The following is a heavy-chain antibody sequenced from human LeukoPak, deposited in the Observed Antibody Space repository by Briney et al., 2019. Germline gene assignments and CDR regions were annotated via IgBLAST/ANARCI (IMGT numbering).Heavy chain of an antibody. D-gene: IGHD2-8*01. CDR2: IYHSGST. CDR1: GGSISTYY. Sequence: SETLSLTCTVSGGSISTYYWSWIRQPPGKGLEWIGYIYHSGSTNYSPSLQSRVTMSVDTSKNQFSLRLSSATAADTAVYYCARSGTKTNGFDYWGQGTLVTVSS. V-gene: IGHV4-59*01. J-gene: IGHJ4*02. CDR3: ARSGTKTNGFDY.